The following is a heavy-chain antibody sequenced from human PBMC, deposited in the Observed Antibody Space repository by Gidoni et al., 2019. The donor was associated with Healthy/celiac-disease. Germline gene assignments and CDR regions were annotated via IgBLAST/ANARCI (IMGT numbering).Heavy chain of an antibody. Sequence: EVQLVESGGGLVQPGGSLRLSCAASGFTFSSNSMNWVRQAPGKGLEWVSYISSSSSTIYYADSVKGRFTISRDNAKNSLYLQMNSLRDEDTAVYYCARGGRRVAGTWFDYWGQGTLVTVSS. J-gene: IGHJ4*02. V-gene: IGHV3-48*02. CDR1: GFTFSSNS. CDR3: ARGGRRVAGTWFDY. D-gene: IGHD6-19*01. CDR2: ISSSSSTI.